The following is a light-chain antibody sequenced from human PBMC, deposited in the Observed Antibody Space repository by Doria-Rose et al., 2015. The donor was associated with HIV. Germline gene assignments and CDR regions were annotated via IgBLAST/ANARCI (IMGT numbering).Light chain of an antibody. Sequence: TPSPGTLSLSPGVSATLSCRASQSFSSTYLAWYQQTPGQAPSLLIYDGSTRATGIPDRFSASGSGTDFTLTINRLEPEDFALYYCHLYGTSWTFGQGTKVEI. CDR1: QSFSSTY. CDR2: DGS. V-gene: IGKV3-20*01. J-gene: IGKJ1*01. CDR3: HLYGTSWT.